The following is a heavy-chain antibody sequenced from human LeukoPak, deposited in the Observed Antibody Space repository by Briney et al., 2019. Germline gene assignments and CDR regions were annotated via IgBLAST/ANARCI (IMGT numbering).Heavy chain of an antibody. CDR3: AGASTASNLDC. CDR2: IIPIFGTA. Sequence: SVNVSCKASGGTFSSYAISWVRQAPAQGLEWMGGIIPIFGTANYAQKFQGRVTITADESTSSAYMELSSLRSEDTAVYYCAGASTASNLDCCGQATLVSASS. D-gene: IGHD5-18*01. J-gene: IGHJ4*02. V-gene: IGHV1-69*13. CDR1: GGTFSSYA.